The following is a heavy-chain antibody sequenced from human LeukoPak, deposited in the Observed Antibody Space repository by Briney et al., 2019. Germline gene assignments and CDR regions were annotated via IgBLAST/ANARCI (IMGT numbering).Heavy chain of an antibody. V-gene: IGHV4-39*07. J-gene: IGHJ5*02. CDR2: IYYSGST. CDR1: GDSISTSSSY. Sequence: SETLSLTCSVSGDSISTSSSYWGWSRQPPGKGLVWIGSIYYSGSTYYNTSLKSRVTISVDTSKNQFSLKLNSVTAADTAVYYSARDYCTSTTCPNWFDPWGQGTLVTVSS. D-gene: IGHD2-2*01. CDR3: ARDYCTSTTCPNWFDP.